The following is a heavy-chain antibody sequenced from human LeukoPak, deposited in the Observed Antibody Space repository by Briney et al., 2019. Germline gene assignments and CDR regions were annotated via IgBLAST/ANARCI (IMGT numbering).Heavy chain of an antibody. CDR2: INQDGSVK. Sequence: PGGSLRLSCAASGFTFRSYWMSWVRQAPGKGLEWVANINQDGSVKYYVDSVKGRFTISRDNAKNSLYVEMNSLRDEDTAAYYCARVGYSGWNLEYWGQGTLVTVSS. D-gene: IGHD5-12*01. V-gene: IGHV3-7*01. CDR1: GFTFRSYW. J-gene: IGHJ4*02. CDR3: ARVGYSGWNLEY.